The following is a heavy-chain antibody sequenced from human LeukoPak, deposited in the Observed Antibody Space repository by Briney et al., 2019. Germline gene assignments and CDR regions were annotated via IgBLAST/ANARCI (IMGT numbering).Heavy chain of an antibody. CDR3: ATDESNSFFF. D-gene: IGHD2/OR15-2a*01. V-gene: IGHV3-21*03. Sequence: GGSLRLSCAASGFTFSSYTMNWVRQAPGKGLKWVSSIDSSGLYIYYADSVKGRFTISRDNAQNSLFLQMSSLRTEDTAVYYCATDESNSFFFWGQGTLVTVSS. CDR1: GFTFSSYT. J-gene: IGHJ4*02. CDR2: IDSSGLYI.